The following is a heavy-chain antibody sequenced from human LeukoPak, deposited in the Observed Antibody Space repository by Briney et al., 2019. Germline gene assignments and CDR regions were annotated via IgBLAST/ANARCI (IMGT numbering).Heavy chain of an antibody. CDR3: ASLYCSSTSCPYDI. D-gene: IGHD2-2*01. CDR2: ISYDGTNK. CDR1: GFTFSNYG. Sequence: GRSLRLSCAGSGFTFSNYGMHWVRQAPGKGPEWVAVISYDGTNKYYADSVKGRFTISRDNAKNSLYLQMNSLRAEDTAVYYCASLYCSSTSCPYDIWGQGTMVTVSS. V-gene: IGHV3-30*03. J-gene: IGHJ3*02.